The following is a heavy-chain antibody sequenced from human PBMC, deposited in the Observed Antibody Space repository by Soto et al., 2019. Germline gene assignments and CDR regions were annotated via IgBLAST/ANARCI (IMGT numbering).Heavy chain of an antibody. Sequence: SETLSLTCTVSGGSISSGGYYWSWIRQHPGKGLEWIGYIYYSGSTYYNPSLKSRVTISVDTSKNQFSLKLSSVTAADTAVYYCAAGKGLAAGTARPYYFDYWGQGTLVT. V-gene: IGHV4-31*03. D-gene: IGHD6-13*01. J-gene: IGHJ4*02. CDR3: AAGKGLAAGTARPYYFDY. CDR1: GGSISSGGYY. CDR2: IYYSGST.